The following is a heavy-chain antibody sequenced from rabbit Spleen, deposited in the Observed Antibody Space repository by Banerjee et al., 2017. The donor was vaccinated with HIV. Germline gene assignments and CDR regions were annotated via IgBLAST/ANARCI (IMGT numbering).Heavy chain of an antibody. CDR3: TRDDGSGHYIDGYFNL. D-gene: IGHD1-1*01. CDR2: INAVTGKA. CDR1: GIDFSNKAV. Sequence: ELVESGGGLVQPGESLKLSCKVSGIDFSNKAVMCWVRQTPGKGLEWIACINAVTGKAVYASWAKGRFTFSKTSSTTVTLQMTSLTAADTATYFCTRDDGSGHYIDGYFNLWGPGTLVTVS. J-gene: IGHJ4*01. V-gene: IGHV1S45*01.